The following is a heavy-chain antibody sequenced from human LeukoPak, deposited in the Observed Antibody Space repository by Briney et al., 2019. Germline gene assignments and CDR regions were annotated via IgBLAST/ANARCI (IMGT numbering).Heavy chain of an antibody. CDR1: AFTFSDYS. CDR3: AREDDSWGPNNLDL. J-gene: IGHJ3*01. D-gene: IGHD7-27*01. V-gene: IGHV3-48*02. CDR2: IDTSSSTM. Sequence: PGGSLILSCAASAFTFSDYSMNWVRQAPGKGLEWISYIDTSSSTMYYADSVMGRFTISRDNAKESLYLQMNSLGDEDTAVYYCAREDDSWGPNNLDLWGQGTMVTVSS.